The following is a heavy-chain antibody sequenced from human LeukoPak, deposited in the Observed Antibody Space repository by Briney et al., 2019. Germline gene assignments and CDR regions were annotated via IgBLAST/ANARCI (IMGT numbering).Heavy chain of an antibody. CDR2: IYYSGST. CDR1: GGSISSYY. CDR3: ARDLGVVTMVRGVIRYYYGMDV. V-gene: IGHV4-59*01. Sequence: SSETLSLTCTVSGGSISSYYWSWIRQPPGKGLEWIGYIYYSGSTNYNPSLKSRVTISVDTSKNQFSLKLSSVTAADTAVYYCARDLGVVTMVRGVIRYYYGMDVWGKGTTVTVSS. D-gene: IGHD3-10*01. J-gene: IGHJ6*04.